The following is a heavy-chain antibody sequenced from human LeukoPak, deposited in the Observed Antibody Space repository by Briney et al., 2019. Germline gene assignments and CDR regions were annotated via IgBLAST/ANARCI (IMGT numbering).Heavy chain of an antibody. CDR3: AKYWDGAAAD. CDR1: GFTFDDYA. Sequence: GGSLRLSCAASGFTFDDYAMHWVRQAPGKGLEWVSGISWNSGSIGYADSVKGRFTISRDNAKNSLYLQMNSLRAEDTALYYCAKYWDGAAADWGQGTLVTVSS. CDR2: ISWNSGSI. V-gene: IGHV3-9*01. J-gene: IGHJ4*02. D-gene: IGHD6-13*01.